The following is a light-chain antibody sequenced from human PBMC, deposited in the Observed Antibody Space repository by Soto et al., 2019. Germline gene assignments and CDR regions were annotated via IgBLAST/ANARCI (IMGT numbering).Light chain of an antibody. Sequence: QSALTQPASVSGSPGQSITISCTGTTSDVGSYNLASWYQQHPGNAPKLLITEVIKRPSGVSNRFSRSKSGNTASLTISRLQAEDEAHFYCCSYAGSCTVIFGGGTKVTVL. V-gene: IGLV2-23*02. CDR2: EVI. CDR1: TSDVGSYNL. CDR3: CSYAGSCTVI. J-gene: IGLJ2*01.